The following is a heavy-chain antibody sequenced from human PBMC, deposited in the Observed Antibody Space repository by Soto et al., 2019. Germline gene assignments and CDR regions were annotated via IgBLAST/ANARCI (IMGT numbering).Heavy chain of an antibody. CDR1: EGSFSNYA. Sequence: QVQLVQSGAEVKKPGSSAKVSCKTSEGSFSNYAISWVRQAPGQGLEWMGGIVPVFGSVKYAQKFQGRVTLTADTLTATAYMELSSLRSDDTAVYYCARPANIAGRAGDHYYYYGMDVWGQGTTVTVAS. CDR2: IVPVFGSV. J-gene: IGHJ6*02. D-gene: IGHD2-15*01. CDR3: ARPANIAGRAGDHYYYYGMDV. V-gene: IGHV1-69*06.